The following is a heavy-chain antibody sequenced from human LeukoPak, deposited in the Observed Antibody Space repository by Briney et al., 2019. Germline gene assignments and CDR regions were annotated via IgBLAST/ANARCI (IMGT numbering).Heavy chain of an antibody. CDR1: SGSISTSNYY. V-gene: IGHV4-39*01. D-gene: IGHD3-22*01. Sequence: PSETLSLTCTVSSGSISTSNYYWGWVRQPPGKALEWIGNIFYTGSTYYNPSLKSRVTISVDTSKNQFSLKLSSVTAADTAVYYCARHPGITMIVRGAFDIWGQGTMVTVSS. CDR2: IFYTGST. J-gene: IGHJ3*02. CDR3: ARHPGITMIVRGAFDI.